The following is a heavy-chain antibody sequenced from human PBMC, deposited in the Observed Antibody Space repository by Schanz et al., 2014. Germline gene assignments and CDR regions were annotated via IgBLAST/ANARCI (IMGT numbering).Heavy chain of an antibody. CDR1: GFAFNNYG. CDR3: ARQPGRITVSGVVSNWFDP. V-gene: IGHV3-33*01. D-gene: IGHD3-3*01. Sequence: QVQLAESGGGVVQPGRSLRLSCAASGFAFNNYGMHWVRQAPGKGLEWVAIIWYDGNNKKYADSVKVRFTISRDNFKNALYLQMDSLRDEDAAVYYCARQPGRITVSGVVSNWFDPWGQGTLVAVSS. J-gene: IGHJ5*02. CDR2: IWYDGNNK.